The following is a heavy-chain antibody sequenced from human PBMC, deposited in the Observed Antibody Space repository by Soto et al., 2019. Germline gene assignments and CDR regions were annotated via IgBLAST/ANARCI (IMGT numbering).Heavy chain of an antibody. CDR1: GGSFSGYY. J-gene: IGHJ6*02. V-gene: IGHV4-34*01. CDR3: ARGRWGGRLTGYYSTYYYYGMDV. CDR2: INHSGST. Sequence: TSETLSLTYAVYGGSFSGYYWSWIRQPPGKGLEWIGEINHSGSTNYNPSLKSRVTISVDTSKNQFSLKLSSVTAADTAAYYCARGRWGGRLTGYYSTYYYYGMDVWGQGTTVTSP. D-gene: IGHD3-9*01.